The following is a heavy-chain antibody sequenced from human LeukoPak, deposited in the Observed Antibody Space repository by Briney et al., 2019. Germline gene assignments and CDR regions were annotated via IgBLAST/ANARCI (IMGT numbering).Heavy chain of an antibody. D-gene: IGHD6-13*01. J-gene: IGHJ4*02. V-gene: IGHV3-48*03. CDR2: ISSSGSTI. CDR3: VRGSNVWYGIDY. Sequence: GGSLRLSCAASGFTFSSYEMNWVRQAPGKGLEWVSYISSSGSTIYYADSVKGRFTISRDNAKNSLYLQMNSLRAEDTAVYYCVRGSNVWYGIDYWGQGALVTVSS. CDR1: GFTFSSYE.